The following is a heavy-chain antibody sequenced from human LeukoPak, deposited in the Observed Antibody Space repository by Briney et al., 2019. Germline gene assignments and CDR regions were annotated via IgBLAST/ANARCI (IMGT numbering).Heavy chain of an antibody. J-gene: IGHJ5*02. CDR2: ISGSGGST. CDR1: GFTFSSYA. V-gene: IGHV3-23*01. D-gene: IGHD6-13*01. CDR3: AKDRYSSNWYFGWFDL. Sequence: GGSLRLSCAASGFTFSSYAMSWVRQAPGKGLEWVSAISGSGGSTYYTDSVKGRFTISRDNSKNTLYLQMNSLRAEDTAVYYCAKDRYSSNWYFGWFDLWGQGTLVTVSS.